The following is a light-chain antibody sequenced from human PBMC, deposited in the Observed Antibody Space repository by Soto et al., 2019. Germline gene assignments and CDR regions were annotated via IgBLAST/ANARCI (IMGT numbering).Light chain of an antibody. J-gene: IGLJ1*01. CDR2: EVS. CDR3: SSYTGSSSFYV. V-gene: IGLV2-14*01. CDR1: SSDVGTYNY. Sequence: QSALTQPASVSGSPGRSITISCTGTSSDVGTYNYVSWYQQHPGKAPKLMIYEVSNRPSGVSNRFSGSKSGNTASLTISGLQAEDEADYYCSSYTGSSSFYVFGTGTKVTVL.